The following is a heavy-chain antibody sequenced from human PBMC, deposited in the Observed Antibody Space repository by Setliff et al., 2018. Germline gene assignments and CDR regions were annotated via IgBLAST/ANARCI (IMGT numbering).Heavy chain of an antibody. CDR3: ARDQELYYCKAGTACYTNYYGLGV. CDR2: INHSGST. J-gene: IGHJ6*02. Sequence: SETLSLTCAVYGGSFSGYYWSWIRQPPGKGLEWIGEINHSGSTNYNPSLKSRVTISVDTSKNQFSLQLTSLSAADTAVYFCARDQELYYCKAGTACYTNYYGLGVWGQGTTVTVSS. V-gene: IGHV4-34*01. CDR1: GGSFSGYY. D-gene: IGHD3-10*01.